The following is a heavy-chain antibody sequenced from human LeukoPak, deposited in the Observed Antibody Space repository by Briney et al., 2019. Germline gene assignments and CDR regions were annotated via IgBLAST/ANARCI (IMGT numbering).Heavy chain of an antibody. V-gene: IGHV1-2*06. D-gene: IGHD1-20*01. CDR2: INPNSGGT. CDR1: GYTFTGYY. Sequence: ASVKVSCKASGYTFTGYYMHWVRQAPGQGLEWMGRINPNSGGTNYAQKFQGRVTMTRDTSISTAYMELSRLRSGDTAVYYCARPVLKGYDNCGYWGQGTLVTVSS. J-gene: IGHJ4*02. CDR3: ARPVLKGYDNCGY.